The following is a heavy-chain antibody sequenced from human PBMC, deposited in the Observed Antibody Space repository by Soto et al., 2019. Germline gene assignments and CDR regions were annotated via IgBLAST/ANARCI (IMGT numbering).Heavy chain of an antibody. CDR3: TTGLSNGYYNFDY. J-gene: IGHJ4*02. V-gene: IGHV3-15*01. D-gene: IGHD3-22*01. CDR2: IKGEAYCGTX. CDR1: GFTFNNAW. Sequence: GSLRLSCAASGFTFNNAWMSWARQAPGKVLDLVGRIKGEAYCGTXXYSAPVKXXITISRDHSKXTLYLXMNILKTEDTAVYYCTTGLSNGYYNFDYWGQGX.